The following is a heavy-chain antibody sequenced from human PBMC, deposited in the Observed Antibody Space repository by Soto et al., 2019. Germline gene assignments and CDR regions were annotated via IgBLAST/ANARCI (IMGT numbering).Heavy chain of an antibody. CDR1: GFSLTSPGMC. V-gene: IGHV2-70*13. D-gene: IGHD3-10*01. CDR3: ARSRRGPRRFYGMDV. CDR2: IERDDDDK. J-gene: IGHJ6*02. Sequence: GSGPTLVNPTETLTLTCTFSGFSLTSPGMCVSWIRQPPGKALEWLALIERDDDDKYYSTSLKTRLTISKDTRKNQVVLTMANMDPADTGTYYCARSRRGPRRFYGMDVWGQGTTVTVSS.